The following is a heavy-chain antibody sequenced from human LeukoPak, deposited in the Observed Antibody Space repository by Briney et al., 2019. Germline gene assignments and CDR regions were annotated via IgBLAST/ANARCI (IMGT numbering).Heavy chain of an antibody. Sequence: GGSLTLSCAASGFTFSDFYMSWIRPAPGKGREWGLYISNSGSTIYYADSVKGRFTISRDNDKNSLYLQMNSLRAEDTAVYYCARNLMGIAYRGAFYYWGEGTLVTVSS. CDR3: ARNLMGIAYRGAFYY. J-gene: IGHJ4*02. CDR2: ISNSGSTI. CDR1: GFTFSDFY. V-gene: IGHV3-11*01. D-gene: IGHD6-13*01.